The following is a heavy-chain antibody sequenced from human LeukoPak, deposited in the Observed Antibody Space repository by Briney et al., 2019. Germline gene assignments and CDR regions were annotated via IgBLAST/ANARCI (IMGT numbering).Heavy chain of an antibody. Sequence: GGSLRLSCAASGFTFSSYAMSWVRQAPGKGLGWVSAISGSGGSTYYADSVKGRFTISRDNSKNTLYLQMNSLRAEDTAVYYCAKDQTTVTTLDWFDPWGQGTLVTVSS. CDR3: AKDQTTVTTLDWFDP. CDR2: ISGSGGST. CDR1: GFTFSSYA. V-gene: IGHV3-23*01. J-gene: IGHJ5*02. D-gene: IGHD4-17*01.